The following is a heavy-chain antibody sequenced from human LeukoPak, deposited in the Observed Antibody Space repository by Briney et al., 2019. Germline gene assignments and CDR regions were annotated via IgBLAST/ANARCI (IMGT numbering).Heavy chain of an antibody. D-gene: IGHD3-10*01. J-gene: IGHJ5*02. V-gene: IGHV1-18*01. CDR1: GYTFTSYG. Sequence: GASVKVSCKASGYTFTSYGISWVRQAPGQGLEWMGWISAYNGNTNYAQKLQGRVTMTTDTSTSTAYMELRSLRSDDTAVYYCARLYYGSGSGNWFDPWGQGTLVTVSS. CDR2: ISAYNGNT. CDR3: ARLYYGSGSGNWFDP.